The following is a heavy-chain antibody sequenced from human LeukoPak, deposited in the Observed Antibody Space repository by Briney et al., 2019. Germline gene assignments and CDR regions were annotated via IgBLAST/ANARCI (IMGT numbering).Heavy chain of an antibody. CDR1: GFTFSSYG. J-gene: IGHJ6*02. D-gene: IGHD3-22*01. CDR2: ISYDGSNK. V-gene: IGHV3-30*18. Sequence: GRSLRLSCAASGFTFSSYGMHWVRQAPGKGLEWVAVISYDGSNKYYADSVKGRFTISRDNSKNTLYLQMNSLRAEDTAVYYCAKDHAGYYDSSGLAYHYYGMDVWGQGTTVTVSS. CDR3: AKDHAGYYDSSGLAYHYYGMDV.